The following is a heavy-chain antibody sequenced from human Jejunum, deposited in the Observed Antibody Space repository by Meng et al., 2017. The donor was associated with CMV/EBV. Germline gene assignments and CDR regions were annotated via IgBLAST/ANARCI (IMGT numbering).Heavy chain of an antibody. J-gene: IGHJ4*02. V-gene: IGHV3-74*01. Sequence: SEFTFSKFWMHWVRYAPGKGLVWVSRISSDARTTSYADSVKGRFIISRDNAKNTVFLQMNSLRAEDTAIYYCARDHSQYLLPWGFDYWGQGTLVTVSS. CDR2: ISSDARTT. D-gene: IGHD2-15*01. CDR3: ARDHSQYLLPWGFDY. CDR1: EFTFSKFW.